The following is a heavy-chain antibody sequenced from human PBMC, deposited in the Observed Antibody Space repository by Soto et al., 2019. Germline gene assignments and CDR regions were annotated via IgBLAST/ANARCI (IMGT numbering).Heavy chain of an antibody. CDR1: GYTFTSYG. CDR3: ARDRVARYYDFWSGYPDYYYYGMDV. CDR2: ISAYNGNT. Sequence: AAVKVSCKASGYTFTSYGIIWVRQAPGQGLEGMGWISAYNGNTNYAQKLQGRVTMTTDTSTSTAYMELRSLRSDDTAVYYCARDRVARYYDFWSGYPDYYYYGMDVWGQGTTVTVSS. J-gene: IGHJ6*02. D-gene: IGHD3-3*01. V-gene: IGHV1-18*01.